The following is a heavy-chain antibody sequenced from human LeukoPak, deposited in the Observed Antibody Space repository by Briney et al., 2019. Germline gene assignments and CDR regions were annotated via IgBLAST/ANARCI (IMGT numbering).Heavy chain of an antibody. CDR3: ARYYGSGSYTTMIWFDP. D-gene: IGHD3-10*01. Sequence: ASVKVSCKASGCTFTGYYMHWVRQAPGQGLEWMGWINPNSGGTNYAQKFQGRVTMTRDTSISTASMELSRLRSDDTAVYCCARYYGSGSYTTMIWFDPWGQGTLVTVSS. J-gene: IGHJ5*02. V-gene: IGHV1-2*02. CDR2: INPNSGGT. CDR1: GCTFTGYY.